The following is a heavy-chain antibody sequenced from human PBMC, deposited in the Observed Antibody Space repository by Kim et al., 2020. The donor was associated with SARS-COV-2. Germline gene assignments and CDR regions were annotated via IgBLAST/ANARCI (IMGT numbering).Heavy chain of an antibody. J-gene: IGHJ6*03. CDR1: GFTFGDYA. CDR2: ISWNSGSI. Sequence: GGSLRLSCAASGFTFGDYAMHWVRQAPGKGLEWVSGISWNSGSIGYADSVKGRFTISRDNAKNSLYLQMNSLRAEDTALYYCAKGLVYSSRWGYMDVWGKGTTVTVSS. D-gene: IGHD6-19*01. CDR3: AKGLVYSSRWGYMDV. V-gene: IGHV3-9*01.